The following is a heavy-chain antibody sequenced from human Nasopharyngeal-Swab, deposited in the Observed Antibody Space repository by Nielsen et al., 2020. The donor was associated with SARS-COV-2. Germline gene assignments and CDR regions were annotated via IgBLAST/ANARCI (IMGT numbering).Heavy chain of an antibody. J-gene: IGHJ4*02. Sequence: GESRKISCAAYGFKFSSYSMNWVSQAPGKGLEWVSSISSSSSYIYYADSVKGRFTISRDNTKNSLYLQMNSLRAEDTAVYYCARDGGATIFDYWGQGTLVTVSS. CDR1: GFKFSSYS. D-gene: IGHD1-26*01. CDR2: ISSSSSYI. CDR3: ARDGGATIFDY. V-gene: IGHV3-21*01.